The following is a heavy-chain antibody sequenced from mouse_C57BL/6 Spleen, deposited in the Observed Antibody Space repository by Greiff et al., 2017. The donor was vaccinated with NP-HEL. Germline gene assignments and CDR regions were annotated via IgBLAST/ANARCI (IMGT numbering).Heavy chain of an antibody. V-gene: IGHV1-64*01. CDR2: IHPNSGST. CDR3: ARSKKLLEGY. CDR1: GYTFTSYW. D-gene: IGHD1-1*01. Sequence: QVQLQQPGAELVKPGASVRLSCKASGYTFTSYWMHWVKQRPGQGLEWIGMIHPNSGSTNYNEKFKSKATLTVDKSSSTAYMQLSSLTSEDSAVYYCARSKKLLEGYWGQGTTLTVSS. J-gene: IGHJ2*01.